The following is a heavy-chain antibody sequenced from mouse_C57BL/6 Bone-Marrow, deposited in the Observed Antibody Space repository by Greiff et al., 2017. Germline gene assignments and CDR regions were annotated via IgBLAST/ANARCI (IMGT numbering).Heavy chain of an antibody. V-gene: IGHV1-53*01. CDR1: GYTFTNYW. CDR2: INPSNVGT. CDR3: AREGRGAMDY. Sequence: QVQLQQPGTELVKPGASVKLSCKASGYTFTNYWMHWVTQRPGQGLEWIGNINPSNVGTNYNEKFKSKATLTVDQASSTAYMQLSSLTSEDSAVYSCAREGRGAMDYWGQGTSVTVAS. J-gene: IGHJ4*01.